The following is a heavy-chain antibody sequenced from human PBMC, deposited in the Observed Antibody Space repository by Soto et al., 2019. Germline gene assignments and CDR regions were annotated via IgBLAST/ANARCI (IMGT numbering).Heavy chain of an antibody. CDR1: GGTFSSYA. D-gene: IGHD4-17*01. J-gene: IGHJ6*02. CDR2: IIPIFGTA. Sequence: QVQLVQSGAEVKKPGSSVKVSCKASGGTFSSYAISWVRQAPGQGLEWMGGIIPIFGTANYAQKFQGRDTITADESTSTAYTELSSLRSEDTAVDDCARSVTPSVRCYYYYGMDVWGQGTTVTVSS. CDR3: ARSVTPSVRCYYYYGMDV. V-gene: IGHV1-69*12.